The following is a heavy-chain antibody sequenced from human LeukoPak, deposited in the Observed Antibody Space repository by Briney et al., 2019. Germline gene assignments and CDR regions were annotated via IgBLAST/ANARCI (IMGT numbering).Heavy chain of an antibody. CDR2: INHSGST. Sequence: SETLSLTCAVYGGSFSGYYWSWIRQPPGKGLEWIGEINHSGSTNYNPSLKSRVTISVDTSKNQFSLKLSSVTAADTAVYYCARALNYYYDSSGYRLGAFDIWGQGTMVTVSS. V-gene: IGHV4-34*01. D-gene: IGHD3-22*01. J-gene: IGHJ3*02. CDR1: GGSFSGYY. CDR3: ARALNYYYDSSGYRLGAFDI.